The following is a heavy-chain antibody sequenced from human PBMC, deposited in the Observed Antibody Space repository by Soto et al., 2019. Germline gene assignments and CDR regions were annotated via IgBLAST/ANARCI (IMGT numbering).Heavy chain of an antibody. CDR3: ARHGDQPYYYDSSGYFFSYFDY. D-gene: IGHD3-22*01. J-gene: IGHJ4*02. Sequence: QLQLQESGPGLVKPSETLSLTCTVSGGSISSSSYYWGWIRQPPGKGLEWIGSIYYSGSTYYNPSLKSRVTISVDTSKNQFSLKLSSVTAADTAVYYCARHGDQPYYYDSSGYFFSYFDYWGQGTLVTVSS. CDR2: IYYSGST. CDR1: GGSISSSSYY. V-gene: IGHV4-39*01.